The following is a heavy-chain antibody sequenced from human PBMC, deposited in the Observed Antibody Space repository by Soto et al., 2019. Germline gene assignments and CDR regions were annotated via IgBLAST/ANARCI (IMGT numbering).Heavy chain of an antibody. D-gene: IGHD2-2*01. J-gene: IGHJ6*02. V-gene: IGHV1-18*01. CDR2: ISAYNGNT. CDR3: ARDLGGYCISTSCYYYYGMDV. Sequence: GASVKVSCKASGYTFTSYGISWARQAPGQGLEWMGWISAYNGNTNYAQKLQGRVTMTTDTSTSTAYMELRSLRSDDTAVYYCARDLGGYCISTSCYYYYGMDVWGQGTTVTVSS. CDR1: GYTFTSYG.